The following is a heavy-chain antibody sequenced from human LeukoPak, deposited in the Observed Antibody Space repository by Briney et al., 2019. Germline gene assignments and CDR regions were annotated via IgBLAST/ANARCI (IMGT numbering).Heavy chain of an antibody. CDR2: IFPGDSDT. J-gene: IGHJ5*02. V-gene: IGHV5-51*01. CDR3: AVTALDNWFDH. Sequence: GESLKISCKGSGFTSTNYWIAWVRQVPGKGLEWMGIIFPGDSDTRYSPSFEGQVTISADKSLSTAYLQWTSLNVSDTAMYYCAVTALDNWFDHWGQGTLVTVSS. D-gene: IGHD2-21*02. CDR1: GFTSTNYW.